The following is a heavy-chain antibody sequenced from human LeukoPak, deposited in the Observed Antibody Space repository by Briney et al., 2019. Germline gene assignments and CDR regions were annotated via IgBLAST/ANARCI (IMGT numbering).Heavy chain of an antibody. CDR3: ANPRYDSSGYYYVD. V-gene: IGHV1-3*01. CDR1: GYTFTSYA. Sequence: GASVKVSCKASGYTFTSYAIHWLRQAPGQRLDWMGWINGGSGNTKYSPEFQGRVTITRDTSASTGYMELSSLRSEDTAAYYCANPRYDSSGYYYVDWGQGTLVTVSS. J-gene: IGHJ4*02. D-gene: IGHD3-22*01. CDR2: INGGSGNT.